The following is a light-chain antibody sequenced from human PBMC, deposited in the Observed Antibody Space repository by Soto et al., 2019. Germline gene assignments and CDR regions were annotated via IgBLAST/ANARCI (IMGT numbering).Light chain of an antibody. CDR3: QQSFT. Sequence: DIQMTQSPSSLSASVGDRVTITCRTSQTISAYLNWYQRKPGKATKLLIYAASNLQSGVPSRFSGSGSGTDFTLTINPLEPEDSATYFCQQSFTFGQGTRVEIK. CDR2: AAS. V-gene: IGKV1-39*01. CDR1: QTISAY. J-gene: IGKJ1*01.